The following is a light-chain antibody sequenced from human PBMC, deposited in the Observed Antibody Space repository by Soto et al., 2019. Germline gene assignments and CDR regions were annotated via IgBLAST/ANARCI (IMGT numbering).Light chain of an antibody. V-gene: IGLV2-14*01. CDR1: SSDVGGYNY. Sequence: QSALTQPASVSGSPGQSITIPCTGTSSDVGGYNYVSWYQQHPGKAPKLMIYDVSNRPSGVSNRFSGSNAGNTASLTICGLHAEEDDDYYCSSYTSSSTYVFGTGTKVTVL. CDR2: DVS. CDR3: SSYTSSSTYV. J-gene: IGLJ1*01.